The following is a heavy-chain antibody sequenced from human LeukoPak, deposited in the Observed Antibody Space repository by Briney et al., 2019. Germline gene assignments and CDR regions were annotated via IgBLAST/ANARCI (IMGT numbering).Heavy chain of an antibody. CDR2: ISSSGSTI. D-gene: IGHD6-6*01. CDR3: ARDRRSSPNFDY. J-gene: IGHJ4*02. V-gene: IGHV3-48*01. Sequence: GGSLRLSCAASGFTVSSNYMSWVRQAPGKGLEWVSYISSSGSTIYYADSVKGRFTISRDNAKNSLYLQMNSLRAEDTAVYYCARDRRSSPNFDYWGQGTLVTVSS. CDR1: GFTVSSNY.